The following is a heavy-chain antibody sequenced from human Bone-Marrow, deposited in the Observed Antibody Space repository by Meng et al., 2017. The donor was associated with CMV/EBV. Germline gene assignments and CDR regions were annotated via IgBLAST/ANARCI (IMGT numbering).Heavy chain of an antibody. CDR2: MNPNSGNT. D-gene: IGHD3-3*01. J-gene: IGHJ4*02. CDR1: GYTFTSYD. Sequence: ASVKVSCKASGYTFTSYDINWVRQATGQGLEWMGWMNPNSGNTGYAQKFQGRVTMTRNTSISTAYMELSSLRSEDTAVYSCARGAGGVDITRAEPFDSWGQGTLVTVSS. CDR3: ARGAGGVDITRAEPFDS. V-gene: IGHV1-8*01.